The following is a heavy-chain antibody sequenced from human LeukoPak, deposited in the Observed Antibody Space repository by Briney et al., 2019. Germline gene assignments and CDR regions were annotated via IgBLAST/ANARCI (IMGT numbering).Heavy chain of an antibody. J-gene: IGHJ4*02. CDR3: ARDNIVVVAATKAYYFDY. V-gene: IGHV4-39*07. CDR2: IYYSGST. Sequence: SETLSLTCTVSGDSISSSSYYWGWIRQPPGEGLEWIGNIYYSGSTYYNPSLKSRVTISVDTSKNQFSLKLSSVTAADTAVYYCARDNIVVVAATKAYYFDYWGQGTLVTVSS. D-gene: IGHD2-15*01. CDR1: GDSISSSSYY.